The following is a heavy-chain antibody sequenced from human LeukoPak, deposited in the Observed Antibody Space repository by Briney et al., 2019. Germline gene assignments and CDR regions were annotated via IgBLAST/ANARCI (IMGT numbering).Heavy chain of an antibody. CDR1: GGSISSGGYY. CDR2: IYYSGST. V-gene: IGHV4-31*01. CDR3: ARGIPGLYYFDY. D-gene: IGHD4/OR15-4a*01. J-gene: IGHJ4*02. Sequence: SETLSLTCTVSGGSISSGGYYWSWVRQHPGKGLEWIGYIYYSGSTYYNPSLKSQVTISVDTSKNQFSLKLSSVTAADTAVYYCARGIPGLYYFDYWDQGTLVTVSS.